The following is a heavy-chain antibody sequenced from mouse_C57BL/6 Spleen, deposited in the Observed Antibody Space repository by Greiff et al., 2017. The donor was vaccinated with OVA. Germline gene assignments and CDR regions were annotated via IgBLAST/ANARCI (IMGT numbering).Heavy chain of an antibody. D-gene: IGHD2-3*01. J-gene: IGHJ4*01. V-gene: IGHV2-4*01. CDR3: TNDEDSDGAMEC. CDR1: GFSLTSYG. Sequence: QVHVKQSGPGLVQPSQSLSITCTASGFSLTSYGVHWVRQPPGKGLEWLGVIWSGGSTDYNAAFITRLSISKDNSKSQVYLNMESLQADDAAIYYCTNDEDSDGAMECWGQGATVTV. CDR2: IWSGGST.